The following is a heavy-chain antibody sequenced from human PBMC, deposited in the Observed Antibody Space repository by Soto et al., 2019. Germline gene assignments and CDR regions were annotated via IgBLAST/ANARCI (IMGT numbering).Heavy chain of an antibody. Sequence: SETLSLTCAVYGGSFSGYYWSWIRQPPGKGLEWIGEINHSGSTNYNPSLKSRVTISVDTSKNKFSLKLISVTAADTAVYYCARGRISITGTTVDYYYGMDVWGQGTTVTVSS. D-gene: IGHD1-7*01. J-gene: IGHJ6*02. CDR1: GGSFSGYY. CDR2: INHSGST. V-gene: IGHV4-34*01. CDR3: ARGRISITGTTVDYYYGMDV.